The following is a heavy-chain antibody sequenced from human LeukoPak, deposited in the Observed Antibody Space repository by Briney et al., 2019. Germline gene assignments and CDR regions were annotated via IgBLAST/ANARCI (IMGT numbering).Heavy chain of an antibody. D-gene: IGHD3-10*01. J-gene: IGHJ5*02. V-gene: IGHV5-51*01. CDR1: GYRFTSQW. CDR2: IYPGDSDT. CDR3: ARLPAGPYNWFDP. Sequence: GESLKISCQGSGYRFTSQWIGWVRQMPGKGLEWMGIIYPGDSDTRYSPSFQGQVTISADKSISTAYLQWSSLKASDTAMYYCARLPAGPYNWFDPWGQGTLVTVSS.